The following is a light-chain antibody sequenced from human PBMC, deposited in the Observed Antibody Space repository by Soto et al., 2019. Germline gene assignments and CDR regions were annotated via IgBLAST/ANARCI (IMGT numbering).Light chain of an antibody. V-gene: IGLV2-23*02. J-gene: IGLJ3*02. CDR1: SSNVGSYNF. Sequence: SALTQPASVSGSRGQSMTISCTGTSSNVGSYNFVSWYRQYPGKAPELIIYEVSQRPSTFFNRFSGSKSGNTASLTVSGLQSDDEADYYCCSYAGNNTVVFGGGTKVTVL. CDR3: CSYAGNNTVV. CDR2: EVS.